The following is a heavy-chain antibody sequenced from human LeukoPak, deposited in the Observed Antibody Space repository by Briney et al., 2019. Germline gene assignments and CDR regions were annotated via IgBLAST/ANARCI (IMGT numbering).Heavy chain of an antibody. D-gene: IGHD6-13*01. CDR2: IYYSGST. J-gene: IGHJ4*02. CDR1: GGSISSSSYY. CDR3: ARGRSIAAAGTPFDY. Sequence: SETLSLTCTVSGGSISSSSYYWGWIRQPPGKGLEWIGNIYYSGSTYYNPSLKSRVTISVDTSKNQFSLKLSSVTAADTAVYYCARGRSIAAAGTPFDYWGQGTLVTVSS. V-gene: IGHV4-39*07.